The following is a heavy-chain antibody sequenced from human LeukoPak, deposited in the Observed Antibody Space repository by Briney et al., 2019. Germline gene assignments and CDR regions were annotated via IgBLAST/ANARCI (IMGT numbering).Heavy chain of an antibody. J-gene: IGHJ4*02. CDR2: INAKSGDT. V-gene: IGHV1-2*02. Sequence: ASVNVSCKASVYTFTDYYMHWVRQAPGQGLEWMGWINAKSGDTKYAQKFQARVTMTRDTSITTTYMEVSRLSSDDTAVYYCARQNTGQLDYWGQGTLVTVSS. CDR1: VYTFTDYY. CDR3: ARQNTGQLDY. D-gene: IGHD2-8*02.